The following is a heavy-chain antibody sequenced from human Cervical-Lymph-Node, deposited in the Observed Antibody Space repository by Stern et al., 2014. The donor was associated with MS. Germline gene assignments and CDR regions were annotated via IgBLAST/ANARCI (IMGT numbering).Heavy chain of an antibody. D-gene: IGHD3-22*01. CDR1: GFSLSTSGMC. CDR3: ARSLTYYYDSSGITYYYGMDV. Sequence: QVTLKESGPALVKPTQTLTLTCTFSGFSLSTSGMCVSWIRQPPGKALEWLARLDWDDDKYYSTSLKTRLTISKDTSKNQVVLTMTNMDPVDTATYYCARSLTYYYDSSGITYYYGMDVWGQGTTVTVSS. V-gene: IGHV2-70*15. CDR2: LDWDDDK. J-gene: IGHJ6*02.